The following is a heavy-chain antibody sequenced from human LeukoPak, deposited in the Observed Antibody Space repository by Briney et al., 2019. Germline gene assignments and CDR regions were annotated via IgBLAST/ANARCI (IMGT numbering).Heavy chain of an antibody. CDR2: ISSSGSTI. D-gene: IGHD2-15*01. CDR3: ARDKFSCSGGSCYDKYYYYGMDV. J-gene: IGHJ6*02. V-gene: IGHV3-11*01. Sequence: PGGSLRLSCAASGFTFSDYYMSWIRQAPGKGLEWVSYISSSGSTIYYADSVKGRFTISRDNAKNSLYLQMNSLRAEDTAVYYCARDKFSCSGGSCYDKYYYYGMDVWGQGTTVTVSS. CDR1: GFTFSDYY.